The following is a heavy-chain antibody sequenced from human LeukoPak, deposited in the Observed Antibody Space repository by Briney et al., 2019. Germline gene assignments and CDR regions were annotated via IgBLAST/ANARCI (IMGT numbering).Heavy chain of an antibody. J-gene: IGHJ4*02. D-gene: IGHD3-16*01. Sequence: GGSLRLSCAASGFTFSRYWMSWVRQAPGKGLEWVANIKQDGSAKYYGDSVEGRFTISRDNAKNSLYLQMNSLRAEDTAVYYCARWGGGVDYWGQGTLVTVSS. CDR2: IKQDGSAK. CDR1: GFTFSRYW. CDR3: ARWGGGVDY. V-gene: IGHV3-7*04.